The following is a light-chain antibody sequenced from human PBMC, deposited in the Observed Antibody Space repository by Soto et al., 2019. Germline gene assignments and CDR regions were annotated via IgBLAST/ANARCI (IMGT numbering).Light chain of an antibody. CDR3: SSFVDGTSYV. J-gene: IGLJ1*01. Sequence: ALTQPPSVSGSPGQSVTISCTGTSSDVGFFNYVSWYQHHPGKVPKFLIYEVNKRPSGVPDRFSGSKSGNTASLTVSGLQPEDEAEYFCSSFVDGTSYVFGTGTKVTVL. CDR2: EVN. CDR1: SSDVGFFNY. V-gene: IGLV2-8*01.